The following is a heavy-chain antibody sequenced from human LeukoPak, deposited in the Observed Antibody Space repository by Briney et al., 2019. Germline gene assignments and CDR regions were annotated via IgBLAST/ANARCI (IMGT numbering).Heavy chain of an antibody. CDR3: ARAPSGWYINY. Sequence: ASVKVSCKASGYTFTSYGISWVRQAPGQGLEWMGWISAYNGNTNYAQKLQGRVTMTRDTSISTAYMELSSLRSEDTAVYYCARAPSGWYINYWGQGTLVTVSS. V-gene: IGHV1-18*01. J-gene: IGHJ4*02. CDR1: GYTFTSYG. CDR2: ISAYNGNT. D-gene: IGHD6-19*01.